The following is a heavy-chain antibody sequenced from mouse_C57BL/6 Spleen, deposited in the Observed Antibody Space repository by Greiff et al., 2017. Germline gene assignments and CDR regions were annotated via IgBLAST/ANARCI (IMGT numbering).Heavy chain of an antibody. CDR2: ISSGGSYT. V-gene: IGHV5-6*02. CDR1: GFTFSSYG. D-gene: IGHD3-1*01. CDR3: ARQSGSGDAMDY. Sequence: EVKLVESGGDLVKPGGSLKLSCAASGFTFSSYGMSWVRQTPDKRLEWVATISSGGSYTYYPDSVKGRFTISRDNAKNTLYLQMSSLKSEDTAMYYCARQSGSGDAMDYWGQGTSVTVSS. J-gene: IGHJ4*01.